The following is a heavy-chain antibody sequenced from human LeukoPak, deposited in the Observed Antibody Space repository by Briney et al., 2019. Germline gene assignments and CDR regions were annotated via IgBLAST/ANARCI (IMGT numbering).Heavy chain of an antibody. CDR2: IYHSGST. J-gene: IGHJ4*02. D-gene: IGHD3-22*01. CDR1: GYSISSGYY. CDR3: AREPYYYDSSGYYRPELFDY. V-gene: IGHV4-38-2*02. Sequence: SETLSLTCTVSGYSISSGYYWGWIRQPPGKGLEWIGSIYHSGSTNYNPSLKSRVTISVDTSKNQFSLKLSSVTAADTAVYYCAREPYYYDSSGYYRPELFDYWGQGTLVTVSS.